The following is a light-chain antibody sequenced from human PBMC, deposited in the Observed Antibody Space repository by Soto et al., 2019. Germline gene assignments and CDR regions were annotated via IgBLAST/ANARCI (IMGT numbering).Light chain of an antibody. CDR1: QSVSSSY. CDR2: GAS. V-gene: IGKV3D-20*02. Sequence: EIVLTQSPGTLSLSPWERATPSCRASQSVSSSYLAWYQQKPGQAPRLLIYGASSRATGIPARFSGGGSGTDFTLTISSLEPEDFAVYYCQQRSDWPWTFGQGPRWIS. CDR3: QQRSDWPWT. J-gene: IGKJ1*01.